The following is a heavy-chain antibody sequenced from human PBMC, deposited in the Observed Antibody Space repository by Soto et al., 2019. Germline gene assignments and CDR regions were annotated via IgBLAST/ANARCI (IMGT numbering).Heavy chain of an antibody. J-gene: IGHJ2*01. CDR2: ISYDGSNK. D-gene: IGHD6-13*01. V-gene: IGHV3-30-3*01. Sequence: QVQLVESGGGVVQPGRSLRLSCAASGFTFSSYAMHWVRQAPGKGQEWVAVISYDGSNKYYADSVKGRFTISRDNSKNTLYLQMHGLRAEDTAVYYCARGEQHLINWYFDLWGRGTLVTVSS. CDR3: ARGEQHLINWYFDL. CDR1: GFTFSSYA.